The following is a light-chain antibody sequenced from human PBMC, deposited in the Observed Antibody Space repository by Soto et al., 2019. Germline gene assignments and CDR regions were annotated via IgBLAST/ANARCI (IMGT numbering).Light chain of an antibody. V-gene: IGLV2-23*01. CDR3: CSYAATSTPVV. CDR2: EGS. Sequence: QSVLTQPASVSGSPGQSITISCTGTSSDIGSHNLVSWYQKHPGKAPKLMVYEGSKRPSGVSNRFSGSKSGNTASLTISGLQSEDEADYYCCSYAATSTPVVLGGGTKVTVL. J-gene: IGLJ2*01. CDR1: SSDIGSHNL.